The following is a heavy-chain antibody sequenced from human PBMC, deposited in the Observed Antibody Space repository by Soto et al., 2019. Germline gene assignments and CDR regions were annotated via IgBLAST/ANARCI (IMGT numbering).Heavy chain of an antibody. CDR1: GGSFSGYY. CDR2: INHSGST. V-gene: IGHV4-34*01. J-gene: IGHJ1*01. Sequence: SETLSLTCAVYGGSFSGYYWSWIRQPPGKGLEWIGEINHSGSTNYNPSLKSRVTISVDTSKNQFSLKLSSVTAADTAVYYCARGRDIVVVVAASLFQHWGQGTLVTVSS. CDR3: ARGRDIVVVVAASLFQH. D-gene: IGHD2-15*01.